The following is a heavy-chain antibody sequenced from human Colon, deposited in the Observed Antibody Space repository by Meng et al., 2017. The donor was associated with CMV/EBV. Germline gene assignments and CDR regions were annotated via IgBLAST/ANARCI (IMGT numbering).Heavy chain of an antibody. D-gene: IGHD6-25*01. CDR3: ATGGGTEAAAAGVFDF. V-gene: IGHV3-33*01. CDR2: IWSDGSQK. Sequence: FTIHRHVIHWVHQAPGKGLDWVASIWSDGSQKFFADSVTGRFTISRDNSKNMQFLEMNSLRDEDTAVYFCATGGGTEAAAAGVFDFWGQGTLVTVSS. CDR1: FTIHRHV. J-gene: IGHJ4*02.